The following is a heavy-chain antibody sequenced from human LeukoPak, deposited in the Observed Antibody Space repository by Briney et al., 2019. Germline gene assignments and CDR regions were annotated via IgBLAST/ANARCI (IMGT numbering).Heavy chain of an antibody. CDR2: ISAYNGNT. D-gene: IGHD3-10*01. V-gene: IGHV1-18*01. CDR1: GYTFTSYG. Sequence: EASVKVSCKASGYTFTSYGISWVRQAPGQGLEWMGWISAYNGNTNYAQKLQGRVTMTTDTSTSTAYMELRSLRSDDTAVYYCARVLLWFGESLSSYYYYMDVWGKGTTVTISS. CDR3: ARVLLWFGESLSSYYYYMDV. J-gene: IGHJ6*03.